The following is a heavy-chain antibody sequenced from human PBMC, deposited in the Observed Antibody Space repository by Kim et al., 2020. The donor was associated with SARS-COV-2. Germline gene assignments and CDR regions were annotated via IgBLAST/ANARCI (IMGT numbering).Heavy chain of an antibody. D-gene: IGHD6-19*01. CDR2: VYDSGSS. CDR1: GVSMYSSGYY. CDR3: ARRNSGWNDAFDV. J-gene: IGHJ3*01. Sequence: SETLPLTCSVSGVSMYSSGYYWGWIRQPPGEGLEWIGSVYDSGSSYYNPSLKSRLTISVDTSKKQFSLKLISVSAADTAMYYCARRNSGWNDAFDVWGQ. V-gene: IGHV4-39*01.